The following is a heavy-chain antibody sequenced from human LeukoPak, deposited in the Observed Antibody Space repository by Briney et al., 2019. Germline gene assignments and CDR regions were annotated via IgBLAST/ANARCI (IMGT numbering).Heavy chain of an antibody. CDR2: IGAYNGNT. J-gene: IGHJ4*02. CDR1: GYTFTSYG. CDR3: ARSNGIQLWTYYFDY. Sequence: ASVKVSCKASGYTFTSYGISWVRQAPGQGLEWMGWIGAYNGNTNYAQKLQGRVTMTTDTSTSTAYMELRSLRSDDTAVYYCARSNGIQLWTYYFDYWGQGTLVTVSS. D-gene: IGHD5-18*01. V-gene: IGHV1-18*01.